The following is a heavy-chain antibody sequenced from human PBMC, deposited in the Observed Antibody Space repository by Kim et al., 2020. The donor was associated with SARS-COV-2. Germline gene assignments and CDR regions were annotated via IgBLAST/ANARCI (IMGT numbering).Heavy chain of an antibody. Sequence: GGSLRLSCAASGFTFSSYAMHWVRQAPGKGLEWVAVISYDGSNKYYADSVKGRFTISRDNSKNTLYLQMNSLRAEDTAVYYCARGRIAVAGYYYYYGMDVWGQGTTVTVSS. CDR3: ARGRIAVAGYYYYYGMDV. CDR1: GFTFSSYA. D-gene: IGHD6-19*01. V-gene: IGHV3-30*04. CDR2: ISYDGSNK. J-gene: IGHJ6*02.